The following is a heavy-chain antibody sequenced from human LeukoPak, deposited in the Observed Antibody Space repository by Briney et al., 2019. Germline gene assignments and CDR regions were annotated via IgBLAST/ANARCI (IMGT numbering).Heavy chain of an antibody. D-gene: IGHD3-9*01. V-gene: IGHV3-49*04. Sequence: GGSLRLSCTASGFTFGDYAMSWVRQAPGKGLEWVGFIRSKAYGGTTEYAASVIGRFTISRDDSKSIAYLQMNSLKTEDTAVYYCTRVSESPLRYFDWLSYYFDYWGQGTLVTVSS. CDR3: TRVSESPLRYFDWLSYYFDY. CDR1: GFTFGDYA. J-gene: IGHJ4*02. CDR2: IRSKAYGGTT.